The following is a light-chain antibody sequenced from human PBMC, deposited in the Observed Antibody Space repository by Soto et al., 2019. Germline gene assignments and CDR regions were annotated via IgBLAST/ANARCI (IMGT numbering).Light chain of an antibody. CDR2: DAS. CDR1: QSVSSY. V-gene: IGKV3-11*01. Sequence: EIVLTQSPATLSLSPGERATLSCRASQSVSSYLAWYQQKPGQAPRLLIYDASNRATGIPARFSGSGSGTDFPLTIISLHPAAFAVYYCQQRSNWPPYTFGQGTKVDIK. CDR3: QQRSNWPPYT. J-gene: IGKJ2*01.